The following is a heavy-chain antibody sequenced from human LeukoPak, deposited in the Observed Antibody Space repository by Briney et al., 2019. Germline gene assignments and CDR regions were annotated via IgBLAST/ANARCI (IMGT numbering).Heavy chain of an antibody. D-gene: IGHD6-19*01. CDR1: GGSISSYY. CDR2: IYYSGST. CDR3: ARATVAGAFDF. Sequence: SETLSLTCTVSGGSISSYYWSWIWQPPGKGLEWIGYIYYSGSTNYNPSLKSRVTISVDTSKNQFSLKLSSVTAADTAVYYCARATVAGAFDFWGQGTLVTVPS. J-gene: IGHJ4*02. V-gene: IGHV4-59*01.